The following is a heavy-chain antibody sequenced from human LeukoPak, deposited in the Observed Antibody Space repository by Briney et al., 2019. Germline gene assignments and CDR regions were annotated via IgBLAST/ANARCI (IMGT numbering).Heavy chain of an antibody. V-gene: IGHV4-34*01. J-gene: IGHJ4*02. Sequence: KPSETLSLTCGVYGGSFSGYYWTWIRQPPGKGLEWIGEISHSGSTNYIPSLKSRVTMSLDTSKNQFSLKLTSVTAADTAVYYCAGGATPGVYWGQGTLVTVSA. D-gene: IGHD3-10*01. CDR1: GGSFSGYY. CDR2: ISHSGST. CDR3: AGGATPGVY.